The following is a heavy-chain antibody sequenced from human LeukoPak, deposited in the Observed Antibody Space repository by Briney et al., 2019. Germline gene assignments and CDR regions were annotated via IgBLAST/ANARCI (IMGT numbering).Heavy chain of an antibody. J-gene: IGHJ5*02. D-gene: IGHD3-9*01. CDR1: GGSISNYY. CDR3: ARAEANWLSSSNWFDP. CDR2: IYYSGST. V-gene: IGHV4-59*08. Sequence: SETLSLTCTVFGGSISNYYWSWIRQPPGKGLEWIGYIYYSGSTNYNPSLKSRVTISMDTSKNQFSLNLSSVTAADTAVYYCARAEANWLSSSNWFDPWGQGTLVTVSS.